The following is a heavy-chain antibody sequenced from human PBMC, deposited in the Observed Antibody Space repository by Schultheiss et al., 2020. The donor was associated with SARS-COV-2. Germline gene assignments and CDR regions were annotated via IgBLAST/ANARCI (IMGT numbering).Heavy chain of an antibody. CDR3: VRVMGVVAASWFDP. CDR1: GGSISSGGYS. J-gene: IGHJ5*02. D-gene: IGHD2-15*01. V-gene: IGHV4-30-2*01. Sequence: SETLSLTCAVSGGSISSGGYSWSWIRQPPGKGLEWIGYIYHSGCTYYNPSLKSRVTISVDRSKNQFSLKLSSVTAADTAVYYCVRVMGVVAASWFDPWGQGTLVTVS. CDR2: IYHSGCT.